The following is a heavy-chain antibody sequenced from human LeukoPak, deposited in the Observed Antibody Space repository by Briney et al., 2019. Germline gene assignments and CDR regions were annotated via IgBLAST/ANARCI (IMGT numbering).Heavy chain of an antibody. CDR2: IYYTGHA. V-gene: IGHV4-39*01. CDR1: GGSISTFSSY. Sequence: PSETLSLTCAVSGGSISTFSSYWGWIRQSPGKGLEWITTIYYTGHAYNNPSLRSRLTISVDTAKNQFSLNVSSVTAADTAIYYCARHSPATTGLKYFDFWGQGILVTVSS. J-gene: IGHJ4*02. D-gene: IGHD1-1*01. CDR3: ARHSPATTGLKYFDF.